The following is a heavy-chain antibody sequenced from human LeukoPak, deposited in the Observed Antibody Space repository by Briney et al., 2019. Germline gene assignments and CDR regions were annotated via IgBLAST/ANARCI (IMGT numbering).Heavy chain of an antibody. D-gene: IGHD4-17*01. CDR2: IYYSGST. V-gene: IGHV4-39*01. J-gene: IGHJ4*02. CDR3: ASSWFGMTTVTTFDY. CDR1: GGSISSSSYY. Sequence: SETLSLTCTVSGGSISSSSYYWGWIRQPPGKGLEWIGSIYYSGSTYYTPSLKSRVTISVDTSKNQFSLKLSSVTAADTAVYYCASSWFGMTTVTTFDYWGQGTLVTVSS.